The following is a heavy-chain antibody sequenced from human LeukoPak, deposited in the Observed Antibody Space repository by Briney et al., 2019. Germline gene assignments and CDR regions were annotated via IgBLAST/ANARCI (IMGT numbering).Heavy chain of an antibody. CDR3: ASIEMVPDY. CDR2: IYHSGST. CDR1: GGSISSDGYY. Sequence: SETLSLTCTVSGGSISSDGYYWSWIRQPPGKGLEWIGYIYHSGSTYYNPSLKSRVTISVDRSKNQFSLKLSSVTAADTAVYYCASIEMVPDYWGQGTLVTVSS. J-gene: IGHJ4*02. D-gene: IGHD5-24*01. V-gene: IGHV4-30-2*01.